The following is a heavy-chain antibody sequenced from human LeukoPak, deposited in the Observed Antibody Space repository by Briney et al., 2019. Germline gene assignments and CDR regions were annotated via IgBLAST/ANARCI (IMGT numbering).Heavy chain of an antibody. Sequence: PSETLSLTCTVSGGSISSSSYYWGWIRQPPGKGLEWIGSIYYSGSTYYNPSLKSRVTISVDTSKNQFSLKPSSVTAADTAVYYCARHGTGSGYSFDYWGQGTLVTVSS. CDR2: IYYSGST. V-gene: IGHV4-39*01. D-gene: IGHD3-3*01. J-gene: IGHJ4*02. CDR3: ARHGTGSGYSFDY. CDR1: GGSISSSSYY.